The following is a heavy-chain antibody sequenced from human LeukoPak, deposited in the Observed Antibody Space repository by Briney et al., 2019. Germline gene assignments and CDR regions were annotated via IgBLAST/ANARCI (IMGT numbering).Heavy chain of an antibody. J-gene: IGHJ4*02. CDR1: GFTFSGYA. Sequence: GGSLRLSCAASGFTFSGYAMNWVRQAPGKGLEWVAVISHDGNYKYYAESVEGRITISRDNSKSTLDLQINSLKPEDAAVYYCAREGHSGSYPFFFDYWGQGALVTVFS. V-gene: IGHV3-30*01. D-gene: IGHD1-26*01. CDR3: AREGHSGSYPFFFDY. CDR2: ISHDGNYK.